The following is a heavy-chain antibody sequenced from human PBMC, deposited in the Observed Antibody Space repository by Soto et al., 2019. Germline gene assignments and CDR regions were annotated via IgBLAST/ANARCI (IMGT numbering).Heavy chain of an antibody. Sequence: SETLSLTCTVSGGSISSYYWSWIRQPPGKGLEWIGYIYYSGSTNYNPSIKSRDTISVDTSKNQLSMKLSPVTAADTAVYYCARGADYDILTGYYHGAFDIWGQGTMVTVSS. J-gene: IGHJ3*02. CDR2: IYYSGST. D-gene: IGHD3-9*01. V-gene: IGHV4-59*01. CDR1: GGSISSYY. CDR3: ARGADYDILTGYYHGAFDI.